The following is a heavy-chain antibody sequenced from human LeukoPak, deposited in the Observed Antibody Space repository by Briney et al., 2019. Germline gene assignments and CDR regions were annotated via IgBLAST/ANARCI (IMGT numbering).Heavy chain of an antibody. CDR3: VRDSDDYYWALDF. Sequence: SQTLSLTCAISGDIVSNNIATWNWVRQSPSRGLGWLGRTYYRSRWGNDYAISVKGRITINPDTSRNQYSLQLNSVTPEDTAVYYCVRDSDDYYWALDFWGQGTPVTVSS. V-gene: IGHV6-1*01. CDR1: GDIVSNNIAT. CDR2: TYYRSRWGN. D-gene: IGHD3-10*01. J-gene: IGHJ4*02.